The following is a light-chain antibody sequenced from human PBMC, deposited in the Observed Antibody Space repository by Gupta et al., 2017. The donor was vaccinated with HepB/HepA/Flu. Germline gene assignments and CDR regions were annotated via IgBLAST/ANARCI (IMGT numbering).Light chain of an antibody. V-gene: IGKV1-5*03. CDR2: KAS. CDR1: QNIGNS. J-gene: IGKJ2*04. Sequence: DLQMTQSPSTLSASVGDRVTVACRASQNIGNSLAWYQQKPGKAPKVRIYKASNLESGVPSRFSGSGNGTDFNLTISGLQPDDFATYYCQQYDRSCSFGQGTKVDIK. CDR3: QQYDRSCS.